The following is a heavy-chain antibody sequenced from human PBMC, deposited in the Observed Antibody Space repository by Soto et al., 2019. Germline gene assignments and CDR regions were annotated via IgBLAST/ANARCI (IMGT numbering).Heavy chain of an antibody. Sequence: EVQLVETGGDLIQPGGSLRLSCAASGFTVSDNYMSWVRQAPGKGLEWVSVIYSGGSGGKTYYADSVKGRFTISRDNSKNTLYLQMNSLRAEDTAVYYCAREFSMAYCAFDIWGQGTMVTVSS. V-gene: IGHV3-53*02. CDR1: GFTVSDNY. D-gene: IGHD2-8*01. J-gene: IGHJ3*02. CDR2: IYSGGSGGKT. CDR3: AREFSMAYCAFDI.